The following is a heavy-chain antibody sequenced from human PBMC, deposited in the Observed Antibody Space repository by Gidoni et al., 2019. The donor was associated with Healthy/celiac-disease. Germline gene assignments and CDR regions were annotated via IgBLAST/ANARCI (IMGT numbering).Heavy chain of an antibody. Sequence: EVPLVESGGGRVTPGGSLRLSCAASGFTFSRYSMNWVRQAPGKGLEWVSSISSSSSYIYYADSVKGRFTISRDNAKNSLYLQMNSLRAEDTAVYYCARDHSQKDGMDVWGQGTTVTVSS. CDR2: ISSSSSYI. V-gene: IGHV3-21*01. CDR3: ARDHSQKDGMDV. J-gene: IGHJ6*02. CDR1: GFTFSRYS.